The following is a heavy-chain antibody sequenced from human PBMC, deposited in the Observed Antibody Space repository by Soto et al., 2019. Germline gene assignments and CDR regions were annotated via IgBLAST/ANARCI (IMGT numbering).Heavy chain of an antibody. CDR1: GFRVSGGY. Sequence: EVQLVESGGDLVQPGGSLRLSCVASGFRVSGGYMNWVRQSPGKGPEWVSVIYSGGSTYQADSVKGRFIISRDDSANTLYLQMNSLSPEDTAVYFCARANEFNAFDVGGPGTRVTVSS. J-gene: IGHJ3*01. D-gene: IGHD3-10*01. CDR2: IYSGGST. CDR3: ARANEFNAFDV. V-gene: IGHV3-53*04.